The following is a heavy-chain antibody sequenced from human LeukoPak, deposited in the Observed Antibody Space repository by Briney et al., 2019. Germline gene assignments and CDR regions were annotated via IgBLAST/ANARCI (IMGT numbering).Heavy chain of an antibody. CDR2: IIPIFGTA. Sequence: SVKVSCKASGGTFSSYAISWVRQAPGQGLEWMGGIIPIFGTANYAQKFQGRVTITTDESTSTAYMELSSLRSEDTAVYYCAREGLGYCSSTSCYRPYDYWGQGTLVTVSS. CDR1: GGTFSSYA. J-gene: IGHJ4*02. CDR3: AREGLGYCSSTSCYRPYDY. V-gene: IGHV1-69*05. D-gene: IGHD2-2*01.